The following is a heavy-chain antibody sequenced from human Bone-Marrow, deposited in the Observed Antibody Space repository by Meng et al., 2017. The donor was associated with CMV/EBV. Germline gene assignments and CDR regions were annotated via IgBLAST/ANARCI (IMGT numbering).Heavy chain of an antibody. J-gene: IGHJ3*02. Sequence: GSLRLSCTVSGGSISSSSYYWGWIRQPPGKGLEWIGSIYYSGSTYYNPSLKSRVTISVDTSKNQFSLKQSSVTAADTAGYYCSVHQKRLDAFDIWGQGTMVTVSS. D-gene: IGHD6-25*01. CDR2: IYYSGST. CDR3: SVHQKRLDAFDI. V-gene: IGHV4-39*07. CDR1: GGSISSSSYY.